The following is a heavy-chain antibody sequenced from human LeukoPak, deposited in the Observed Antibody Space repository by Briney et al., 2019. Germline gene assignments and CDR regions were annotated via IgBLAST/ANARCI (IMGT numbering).Heavy chain of an antibody. Sequence: GGSLRLSCAASGFTFSSYEMNWVRQAPGKGLEWVSYIISSGSTIYYADSVKGRFTISRDNAKNSLYLQMNSLRAEDTAVYYCARDEVVAATPLYYYYMDVWGKGTTVTISS. V-gene: IGHV3-48*03. CDR2: IISSGSTI. CDR1: GFTFSSYE. J-gene: IGHJ6*03. CDR3: ARDEVVAATPLYYYYMDV. D-gene: IGHD2-15*01.